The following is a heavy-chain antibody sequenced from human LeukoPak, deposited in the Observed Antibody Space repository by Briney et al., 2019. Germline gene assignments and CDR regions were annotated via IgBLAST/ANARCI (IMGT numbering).Heavy chain of an antibody. Sequence: GGSLRLSCAASGFTFSSYTMNWVRQAPGKGLEWLSYITGSSSTIYYADSVKGRFTISRDNAKNSLYLQMNSLRAEDTAVYYCAKVSYHYYGSGSYVLDYWGQGTLVTVSS. J-gene: IGHJ4*02. CDR2: ITGSSSTI. CDR1: GFTFSSYT. V-gene: IGHV3-48*04. D-gene: IGHD3-10*01. CDR3: AKVSYHYYGSGSYVLDY.